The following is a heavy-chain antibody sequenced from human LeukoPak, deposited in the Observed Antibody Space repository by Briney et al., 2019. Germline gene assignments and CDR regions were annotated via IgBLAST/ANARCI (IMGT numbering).Heavy chain of an antibody. CDR1: GGSISSSSYY. CDR3: ARQSPSRPFDY. D-gene: IGHD6-13*01. V-gene: IGHV4-39*01. Sequence: SETLSLTRTVSGGSISSSSYYWGWIRQPPGKGLEWIGSIYYSGSTYYNPSLKSRVTISVDTSKNQFSLKLSSVTAADTAVYYCARQSPSRPFDYWGQGTLVTVSS. J-gene: IGHJ4*02. CDR2: IYYSGST.